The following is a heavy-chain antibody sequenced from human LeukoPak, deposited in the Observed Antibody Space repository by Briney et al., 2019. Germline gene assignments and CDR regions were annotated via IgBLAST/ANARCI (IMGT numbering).Heavy chain of an antibody. CDR1: GFTFSSYA. V-gene: IGHV3-23*01. D-gene: IGHD6-13*01. CDR2: INSGGNT. CDR3: SKDPPISAAGPRYSDR. Sequence: GGSQRLSCEASGFTFSSYAMSWVRQAPGKGLEWVSTINSGGNTYYADSMKGRFTISRDNSKNTLFLQMNSLRVEDTGVYYCSKDPPISAAGPRYSDRWGQGTLVTVSS. J-gene: IGHJ4*02.